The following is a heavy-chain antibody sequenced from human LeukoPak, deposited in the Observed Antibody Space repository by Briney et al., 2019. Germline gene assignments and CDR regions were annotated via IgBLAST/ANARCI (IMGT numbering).Heavy chain of an antibody. CDR2: ISSSGSTI. V-gene: IGHV3-11*04. D-gene: IGHD3-10*01. Sequence: PGGSLRLSCTASGFTFGDYAMSWIRRAPGKGLEWVSYISSSGSTIYYADSVKGRFTISRDNAKNSLYLQMNSLRAEDTAVYYCARDTGIRGILLFDYWGQGTLVTVSS. CDR3: ARDTGIRGILLFDY. J-gene: IGHJ4*02. CDR1: GFTFGDYA.